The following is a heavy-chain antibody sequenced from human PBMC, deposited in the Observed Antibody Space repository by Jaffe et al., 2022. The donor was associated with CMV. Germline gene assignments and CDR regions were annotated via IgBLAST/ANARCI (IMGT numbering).Heavy chain of an antibody. D-gene: IGHD3-22*01. J-gene: IGHJ4*02. CDR2: IYHSGST. V-gene: IGHV4-4*02. CDR1: GGSISSSNW. Sequence: QVQLQESGPGLVKPSGTLSLTCAVSGGSISSSNWWSWVRQPPGKGLEWIGEIYHSGSTNYNPSLKSRVTISVDKSKNQFSLKLSSVTAADTAVYYCARVKYYDSSGYYYRLYYFDYWGQGTLVTVSS. CDR3: ARVKYYDSSGYYYRLYYFDY.